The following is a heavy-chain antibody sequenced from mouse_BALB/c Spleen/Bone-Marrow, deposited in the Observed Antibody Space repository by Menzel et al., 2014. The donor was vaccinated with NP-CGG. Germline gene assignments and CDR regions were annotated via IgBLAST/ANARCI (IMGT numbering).Heavy chain of an antibody. J-gene: IGHJ4*01. V-gene: IGHV1-18*01. CDR3: ARKYFYAMAY. CDR1: GYSFTDYT. Sequence: VQLKESGPELVKPGASMKISCKASGYSFTDYTMNWVKQSHGKNLEWIGLINPYNGGTTYSQKFKGKATLTVDKSSSTAYMEFLSLTSDDSAVYYCARKYFYAMAYWGQGSSVTVPS. CDR2: INPYNGGT.